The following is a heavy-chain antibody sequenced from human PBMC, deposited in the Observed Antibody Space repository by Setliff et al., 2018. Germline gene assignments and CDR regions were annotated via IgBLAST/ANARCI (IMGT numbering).Heavy chain of an antibody. V-gene: IGHV4-61*09. CDR1: GASISSGSNY. CDR3: ARDTPHDPVSSNWYRNWFNP. D-gene: IGHD6-13*01. CDR2: ILSSGGT. Sequence: SETLSLTCSVSGASISSGSNYWSWIRQPAGKGVEWIGHILSSGGTNYNPSLKNRVSISLDTSKNQFSLNLNSVTAADTAVYFCARDTPHDPVSSNWYRNWFNPWGQGILVTVSS. J-gene: IGHJ5*02.